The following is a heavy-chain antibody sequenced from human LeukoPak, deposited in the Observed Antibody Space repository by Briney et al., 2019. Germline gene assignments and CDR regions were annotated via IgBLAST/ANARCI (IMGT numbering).Heavy chain of an antibody. D-gene: IGHD3-10*01. V-gene: IGHV1-69*13. CDR3: ARNLHLEFIIPYGMDV. J-gene: IGHJ6*02. CDR1: GGTFSSYA. Sequence: ASVKVSCKASGGTFSSYAVSWVRQAPGQGLEWMGGIIPIFGTANYAQKFQGRVTITADESTSTAYMELSSLRSEDTAVYYCARNLHLEFIIPYGMDVWGQGTTVTVSS. CDR2: IIPIFGTA.